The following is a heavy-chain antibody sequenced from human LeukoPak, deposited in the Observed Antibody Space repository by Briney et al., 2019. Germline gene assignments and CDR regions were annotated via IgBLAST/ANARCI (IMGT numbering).Heavy chain of an antibody. V-gene: IGHV3-15*01. J-gene: IGHJ4*02. Sequence: GGSLRLSCAASGFTFSSYAMSWVRQAPGKGLEWVGRIKSKTDGGTTDYAAPVKGRFTISRDDSKNTLYLQMNSLRTEDTAVYYCIQETWKWGQGTLVTVSS. D-gene: IGHD1-1*01. CDR1: GFTFSSYA. CDR3: IQETWK. CDR2: IKSKTDGGTT.